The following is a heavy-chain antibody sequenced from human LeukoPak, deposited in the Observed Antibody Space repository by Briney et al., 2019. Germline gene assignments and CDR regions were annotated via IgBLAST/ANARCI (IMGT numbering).Heavy chain of an antibody. CDR1: GFTFSSYS. D-gene: IGHD3-22*01. CDR2: ISGSSSDI. CDR3: ARRGYYDSSGYDY. V-gene: IGHV3-21*01. J-gene: IGHJ4*02. Sequence: GGSLRLSCAASGFTFSSYSMNWVRQAPGKGLEWVSSISGSSSDIYYADSVKGRFTISRDNAKNSLYLQINRLRAEDTAIYYCARRGYYDSSGYDYWGQGTLVTVSS.